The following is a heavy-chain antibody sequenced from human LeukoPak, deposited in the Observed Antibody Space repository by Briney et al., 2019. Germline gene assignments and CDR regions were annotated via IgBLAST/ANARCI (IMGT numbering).Heavy chain of an antibody. J-gene: IGHJ4*02. Sequence: ASVKVSCKASGGTFSSYAISWVRQAPGQGLEWMGGIIPIFGTANYAQKFQGRVTITADKSTSTAYMELSSLRSEDTAVYYCAVDSSGYSALDYWGQGTLVTVSS. D-gene: IGHD3-22*01. CDR2: IIPIFGTA. CDR3: AVDSSGYSALDY. V-gene: IGHV1-69*06. CDR1: GGTFSSYA.